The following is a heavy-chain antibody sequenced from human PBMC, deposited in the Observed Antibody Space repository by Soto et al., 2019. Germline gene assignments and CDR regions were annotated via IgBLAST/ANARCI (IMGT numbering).Heavy chain of an antibody. V-gene: IGHV3-33*01. D-gene: IGHD5-18*01. CDR1: GFTFSSYG. J-gene: IGHJ4*02. CDR3: ARDLRGSYGPDY. Sequence: RLSCAASGFTFSSYGMHWVRQAPGKGLEWVAVIWYDGSNKYYADSVKGRFTISRDNSKNTLYLQMNSLRAEDTAVYYCARDLRGSYGPDYWGQGTLVTVSS. CDR2: IWYDGSNK.